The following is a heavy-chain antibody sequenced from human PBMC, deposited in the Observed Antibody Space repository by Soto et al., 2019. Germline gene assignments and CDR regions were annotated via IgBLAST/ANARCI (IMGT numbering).Heavy chain of an antibody. D-gene: IGHD2-2*01. CDR3: ARESGHCSSTSCYFWRYFLNYGMDV. CDR2: INPNSGGT. CDR1: GYVFTNYY. Sequence: ASVKVSCKASGYVFTNYYIHWVRQAPGQGLEWMGWINPNSGGTNYAQKFQGWVTMTRDTSISTAYMELSRLRSDDTAVYYCARESGHCSSTSCYFWRYFLNYGMDVWGQGTTVTVSS. J-gene: IGHJ6*02. V-gene: IGHV1-2*04.